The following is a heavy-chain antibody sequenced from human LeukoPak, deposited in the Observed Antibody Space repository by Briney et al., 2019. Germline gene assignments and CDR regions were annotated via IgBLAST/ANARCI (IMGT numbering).Heavy chain of an antibody. V-gene: IGHV1-18*01. J-gene: IGHJ4*02. Sequence: ASEKVSCKASGYTFTSYGISWVRQAPGQGLEWMGWISAYNGNTNYAQKLQGRVTMTTDTSTSTAYMELRSLRSDDTAVYYCARDRPYYYDSSGWKHPLYPLDYWGQGTLVTVSS. CDR1: GYTFTSYG. CDR2: ISAYNGNT. CDR3: ARDRPYYYDSSGWKHPLYPLDY. D-gene: IGHD3-22*01.